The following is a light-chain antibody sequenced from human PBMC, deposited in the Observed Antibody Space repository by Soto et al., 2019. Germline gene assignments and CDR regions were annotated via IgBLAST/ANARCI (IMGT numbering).Light chain of an antibody. CDR2: GAS. CDR1: QNISSN. Sequence: EIVMTQSPATLSVSPGERATLSCRASQNISSNLAWYQQKPGQAPRLLFYGASSRATDIPARFSGSGSGTEFTLTISSLQSEDFAVYYCQKYDTWPFTFGPGTDVDIK. CDR3: QKYDTWPFT. J-gene: IGKJ3*01. V-gene: IGKV3-15*01.